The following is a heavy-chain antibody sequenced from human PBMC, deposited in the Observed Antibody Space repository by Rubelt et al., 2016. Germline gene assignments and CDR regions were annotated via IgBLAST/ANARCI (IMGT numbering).Heavy chain of an antibody. Sequence: QVQLVQSGSELKKPGASVKVSCKASGGTFSSYAISWVRQAPGQGLEWMGGIIPILGIANYAQKFQGRVTITADKSSSTAYMELSGLRSEDTAVYYCAGLYCSSTSCYVHGGYYYGMDVWGQGTTVTVSS. D-gene: IGHD2-2*01. J-gene: IGHJ6*02. V-gene: IGHV1-69*10. CDR3: AGLYCSSTSCYVHGGYYYGMDV. CDR2: IIPILGIA. CDR1: GGTFSSYA.